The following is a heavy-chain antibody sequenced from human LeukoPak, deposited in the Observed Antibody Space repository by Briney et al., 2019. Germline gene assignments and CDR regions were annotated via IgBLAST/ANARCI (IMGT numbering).Heavy chain of an antibody. CDR2: IYTSGST. CDR1: GDSIDSGSYY. J-gene: IGHJ4*02. D-gene: IGHD6-13*01. CDR3: AAFPEAAAPGYDY. V-gene: IGHV4-61*02. Sequence: SETLSLTCTVSGDSIDSGSYYWSWIRQPAGKGLEWIGRIYTSGSTNYNPSLKSRVTMSVDTSKNQFSLKLSSVTAADTAVYYCAAFPEAAAPGYDYWGQGTLVTVSS.